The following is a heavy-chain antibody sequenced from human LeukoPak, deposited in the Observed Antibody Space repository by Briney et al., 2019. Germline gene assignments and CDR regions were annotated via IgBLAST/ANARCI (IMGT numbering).Heavy chain of an antibody. Sequence: GGSLRLSCAASGFTFSSYSMNWVRQAPGKGLEWVSSISSSSSYIYYADSVKGRFTISRDNSKNTLYLQMSSLRAEDTAVYYCVKDPGLGYCSSTSCPNWFDPWGQGTLVTVSS. D-gene: IGHD2-2*01. J-gene: IGHJ5*02. CDR2: ISSSSSYI. CDR1: GFTFSSYS. V-gene: IGHV3-21*01. CDR3: VKDPGLGYCSSTSCPNWFDP.